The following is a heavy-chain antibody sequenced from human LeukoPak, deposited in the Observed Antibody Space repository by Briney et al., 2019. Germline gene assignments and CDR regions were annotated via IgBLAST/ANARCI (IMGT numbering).Heavy chain of an antibody. V-gene: IGHV4-38-2*01. J-gene: IGHJ3*02. D-gene: IGHD2-2*01. Sequence: SETLSLTCAVSGYSISSGYYWGWIRQPPGKGLGWIGSIYHSGSTYYNPSLKSRITISVDTSKNQFSLKLSSVTAADTAVYYCARKYCSSTSCYFPAFDIWGQGTMVTVSS. CDR1: GYSISSGYY. CDR2: IYHSGST. CDR3: ARKYCSSTSCYFPAFDI.